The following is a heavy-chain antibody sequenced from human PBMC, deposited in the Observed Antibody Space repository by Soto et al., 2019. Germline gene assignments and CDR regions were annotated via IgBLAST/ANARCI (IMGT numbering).Heavy chain of an antibody. Sequence: EVHLVESGGGLVKPGGSLRLSCVASGFTFSDSWMSWVRQAPGKGLEWVARILSETDGGTIDYAAPVEDRFTISRDDSKNMLYLQMNSLKPEDTAVYFCTTYDDSWGTYRYRWAYWGQGTLVTVSA. D-gene: IGHD3-16*02. CDR2: ILSETDGGTI. CDR3: TTYDDSWGTYRYRWAY. CDR1: GFTFSDSW. V-gene: IGHV3-15*01. J-gene: IGHJ4*02.